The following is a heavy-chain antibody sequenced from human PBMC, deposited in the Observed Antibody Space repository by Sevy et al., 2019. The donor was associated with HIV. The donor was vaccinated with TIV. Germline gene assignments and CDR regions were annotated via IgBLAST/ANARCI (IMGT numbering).Heavy chain of an antibody. V-gene: IGHV4-61*01. Sequence: SETLSLTCTVSGGSVSSGSYYWSWIRQPPGKGLEWIGYIYYSGSTNYNPSLKSRVTISVDTSKNQFSLKLSSVTAADTAVYYCVRGYALGLHYGMDVWGQGTTVTVSS. CDR3: VRGYALGLHYGMDV. D-gene: IGHD1-1*01. CDR2: IYYSGST. CDR1: GGSVSSGSYY. J-gene: IGHJ6*02.